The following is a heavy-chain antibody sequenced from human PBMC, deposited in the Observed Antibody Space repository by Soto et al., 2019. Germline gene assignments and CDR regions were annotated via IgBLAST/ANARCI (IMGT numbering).Heavy chain of an antibody. CDR2: IYQSGSA. CDR1: GVSIITSSYH. D-gene: IGHD1-1*01. V-gene: IGHV4-39*02. CDR3: SRLGVAAGGTVLDH. Sequence: TPESLSLTCFVSGVSIITSSYHWGWLCKTPATGLLWIASIYQSGSAYYSSSLKSRVTISVDTSTNRFSLKLTSVTAADKAVYYCSRLGVAAGGTVLDHWGQVTPVTVS. J-gene: IGHJ4*02.